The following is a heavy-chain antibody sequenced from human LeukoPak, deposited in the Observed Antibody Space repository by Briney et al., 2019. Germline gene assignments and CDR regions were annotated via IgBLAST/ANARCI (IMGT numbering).Heavy chain of an antibody. CDR2: ISSSGSTI. V-gene: IGHV3-11*04. CDR1: GFTFSDYY. D-gene: IGHD2-8*01. J-gene: IGHJ6*03. Sequence: GGSLRLSYAASGFTFSDYYMSWIRQAPGKGLEWVSYISSSGSTIYYADSVKGRFTISRDNAKNSLYLQMNSLRAEDTAVYYCARDSARANIVLMVYAPRWPNMDVWGKGTTVTVSS. CDR3: ARDSARANIVLMVYAPRWPNMDV.